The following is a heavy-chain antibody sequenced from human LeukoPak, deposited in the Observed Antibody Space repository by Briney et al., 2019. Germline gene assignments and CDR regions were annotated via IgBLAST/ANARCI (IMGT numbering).Heavy chain of an antibody. Sequence: GGSLRLSCAASGFTFSSYAMSWVRQAPGKGLEWVSAISGSGGSTYYADSVKGRFTISRDNSKNTLYLQMNSLRAEDTAVYYCAKDRPRIVGATTDHYFDYWGQGTLVTVSS. J-gene: IGHJ4*02. CDR1: GFTFSSYA. V-gene: IGHV3-23*01. D-gene: IGHD1-26*01. CDR2: ISGSGGST. CDR3: AKDRPRIVGATTDHYFDY.